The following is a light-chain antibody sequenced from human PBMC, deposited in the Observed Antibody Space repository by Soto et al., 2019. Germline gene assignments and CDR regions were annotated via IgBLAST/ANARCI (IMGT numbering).Light chain of an antibody. Sequence: DIQMTQSPSTLSASVGDRVTITCRASLSISNCLAWYQQKPGKAPKLLIFDASNLESGVPSRFSGSGSGTEFTLTISSLQPDDFATYYCKQYNTWTFGQGTKVDIK. CDR2: DAS. J-gene: IGKJ1*01. CDR1: LSISNC. CDR3: KQYNTWT. V-gene: IGKV1-5*01.